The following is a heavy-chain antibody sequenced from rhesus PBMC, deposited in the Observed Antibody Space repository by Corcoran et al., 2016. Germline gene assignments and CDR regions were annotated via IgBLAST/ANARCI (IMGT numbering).Heavy chain of an antibody. CDR2: IDGSSGST. D-gene: IGHD1-1-1*01. CDR1: GYSISSGYD. J-gene: IGHJ4*01. V-gene: IGHV4-127*01. Sequence: QVQLQESGPGVVKPSETLSLTCAVSGYSISSGYDWSWIRQPPGKGLEWIGYIDGSSGSTNYNPSLKNRVTISKDTSKNQFSLKLSSVTAADTAGYYCARDRYSWNREYYFDYWGQGVLVTVSS. CDR3: ARDRYSWNREYYFDY.